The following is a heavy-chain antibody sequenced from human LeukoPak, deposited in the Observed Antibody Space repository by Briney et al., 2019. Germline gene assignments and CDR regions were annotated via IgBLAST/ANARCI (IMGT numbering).Heavy chain of an antibody. CDR3: ATKIFLAGFDY. Sequence: GGSLRLSCAASGFTFSSSWMHWVRQAPGKGLVWVSRLNDDATIITYADSVKGRFTISRDNSKNTLYLQMNSLRAEDTAVYYCATKIFLAGFDYWGQGTLVTVSS. CDR1: GFTFSSSW. V-gene: IGHV3-74*01. CDR2: LNDDATII. J-gene: IGHJ4*02. D-gene: IGHD3-3*01.